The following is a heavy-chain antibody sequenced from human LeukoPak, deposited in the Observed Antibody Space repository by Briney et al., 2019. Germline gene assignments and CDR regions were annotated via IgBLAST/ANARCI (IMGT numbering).Heavy chain of an antibody. J-gene: IGHJ5*02. CDR2: FTGSDGNI. CDR3: AAGGGNTFTP. D-gene: IGHD1/OR15-1a*01. V-gene: IGHV3-23*01. Sequence: GGSLRLSCAASGFTFSSQALSWVRQAPGKGLEWVSSFTGSDGNIHCVDSVKGRFTLSRDTSKETIYLQMNSLRADDTAMYYCAAGGGNTFTPWGQGVLVTVSS. CDR1: GFTFSSQA.